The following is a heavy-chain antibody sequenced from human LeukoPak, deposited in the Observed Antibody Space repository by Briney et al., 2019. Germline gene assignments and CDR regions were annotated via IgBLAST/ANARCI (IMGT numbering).Heavy chain of an antibody. Sequence: PGGSLRLSCGASGFTFSTYGMSWVRQAPGKGLECVSIISRTSESIFYADSVKGRFTISRDNAKNSLYLQMNSLRAEDMALYYCAKDLYSSSRSPYFDYWGQGTLVTVSS. CDR3: AKDLYSSSRSPYFDY. V-gene: IGHV3-21*04. D-gene: IGHD6-6*01. CDR2: ISRTSESI. CDR1: GFTFSTYG. J-gene: IGHJ4*02.